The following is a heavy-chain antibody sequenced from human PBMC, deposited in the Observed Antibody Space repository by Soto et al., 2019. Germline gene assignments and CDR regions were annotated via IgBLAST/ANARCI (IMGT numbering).Heavy chain of an antibody. Sequence: SLKISCKASGGTFSSYAISWVRQAPGQGLEWMGGIIPIFGTANYAQKFQGRVTITADESTSTAYMELSSLRSEDTAVYYCARGGVGTVTEQYFDLSGRCXLAT. CDR2: IIPIFGTA. V-gene: IGHV1-69*13. J-gene: IGHJ2*01. CDR3: ARGGVGTVTEQYFDL. D-gene: IGHD4-17*01. CDR1: GGTFSSYA.